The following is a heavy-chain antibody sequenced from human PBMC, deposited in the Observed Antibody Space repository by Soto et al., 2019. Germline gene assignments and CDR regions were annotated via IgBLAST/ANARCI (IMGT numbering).Heavy chain of an antibody. Sequence: QVQLVQSGAEVKEPGASVRVSCKAYGYTFINYDISWVRQATGQGLEWMGWMNAGSGKTGYANKFQGRVTMNRDASTSTAHLELSSLTSEDTAVYYCARMASFGTLNWFDPWGQGTLVTVSS. CDR2: MNAGSGKT. CDR3: ARMASFGTLNWFDP. V-gene: IGHV1-8*02. D-gene: IGHD3-16*01. CDR1: GYTFINYD. J-gene: IGHJ5*02.